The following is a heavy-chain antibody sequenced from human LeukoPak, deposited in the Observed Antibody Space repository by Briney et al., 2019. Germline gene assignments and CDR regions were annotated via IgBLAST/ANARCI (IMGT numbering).Heavy chain of an antibody. D-gene: IGHD3-16*01. CDR1: GFTFSAYW. CDR2: IKRDGDEK. V-gene: IGHV3-7*01. CDR3: ARIIHVDYTPLYYFDH. J-gene: IGHJ4*02. Sequence: GGSLRLSCAASGFTFSAYWMGWVRLTPGKGLEWVANIKRDGDEKYSVDSVKGRFTIFRDNAKNSLYLQMNSPKAEDTAVYYCARIIHVDYTPLYYFDHWGQGTLVTVSS.